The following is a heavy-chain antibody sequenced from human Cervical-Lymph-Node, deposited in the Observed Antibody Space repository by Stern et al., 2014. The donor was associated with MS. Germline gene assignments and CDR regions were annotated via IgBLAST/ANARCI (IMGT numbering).Heavy chain of an antibody. Sequence: VQLVESGAEVKKPGASVKVSCRASGYTFTSYGISWVRQAPGQGLEWMGWIRPYNGNTNYAQKFQGRVTMTTDTSTSTAYMELRSLISDDTAVYYCARDIYCSGGTCYFEFFDYWGQGTLVAVS. CDR3: ARDIYCSGGTCYFEFFDY. CDR1: GYTFTSYG. D-gene: IGHD2-15*01. V-gene: IGHV1-18*01. CDR2: IRPYNGNT. J-gene: IGHJ4*02.